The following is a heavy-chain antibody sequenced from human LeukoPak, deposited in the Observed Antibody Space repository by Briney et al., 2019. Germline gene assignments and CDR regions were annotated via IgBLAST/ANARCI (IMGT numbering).Heavy chain of an antibody. Sequence: PGGSLRLSCAASGLTFSSYAMSWVRQAPGKGLEWVSAISGSGGSTYYADSVKGRFTISRDNSKNTLYLQMNSLRAEDTAVYYCARNTNLWFGELPPYWGQGTLVTVSS. CDR1: GLTFSSYA. J-gene: IGHJ4*02. CDR3: ARNTNLWFGELPPY. V-gene: IGHV3-23*01. CDR2: ISGSGGST. D-gene: IGHD3-10*01.